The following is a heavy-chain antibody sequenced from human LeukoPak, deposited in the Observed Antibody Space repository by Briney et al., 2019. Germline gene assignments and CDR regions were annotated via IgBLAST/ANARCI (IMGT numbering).Heavy chain of an antibody. CDR2: ISGSGGST. CDR1: GFTFSSYA. D-gene: IGHD6-19*01. CDR3: AKVGYSSGWYAQYYFDY. Sequence: GGSLRLSSAASGFTFSSYAMSWVRQAPGKGLEWVSAISGSGGSTYYADSVKGRFTISRDNSKNTLYLQMNSLRAEDTAVYYCAKVGYSSGWYAQYYFDYWGQGALVTVSS. J-gene: IGHJ4*02. V-gene: IGHV3-23*01.